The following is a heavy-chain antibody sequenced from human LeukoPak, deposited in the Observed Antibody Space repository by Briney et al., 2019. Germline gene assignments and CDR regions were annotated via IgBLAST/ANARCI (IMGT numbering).Heavy chain of an antibody. J-gene: IGHJ4*02. Sequence: ASVKVSCKASGYTFTGNYMHWVRQAPGQGLEWMGWINPNSGGTNYAQKFQGRVTMTRDTSISTAYMELSRLRSDDTAVYYCARYPRYYYDSSGYYYFWPPFDYWGQETLVTVSS. CDR1: GYTFTGNY. CDR3: ARYPRYYYDSSGYYYFWPPFDY. CDR2: INPNSGGT. V-gene: IGHV1-2*02. D-gene: IGHD3-22*01.